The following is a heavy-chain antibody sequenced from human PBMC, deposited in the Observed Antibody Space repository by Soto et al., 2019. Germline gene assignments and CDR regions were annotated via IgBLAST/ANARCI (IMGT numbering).Heavy chain of an antibody. CDR1: GFTVSSNY. J-gene: IGHJ6*03. D-gene: IGHD2-8*01. CDR2: IYSGGST. Sequence: GGSLRLSCAASGFTVSSNYMSWVRQAPRKGLEWVSVIYSGGSTYYADSVKGRFTISRDNSKNTLYLQMNSLRAEDTAVYYCAREAAPYCTNGVCPGGNYYYMDVWGKGTTVTVSS. V-gene: IGHV3-66*01. CDR3: AREAAPYCTNGVCPGGNYYYMDV.